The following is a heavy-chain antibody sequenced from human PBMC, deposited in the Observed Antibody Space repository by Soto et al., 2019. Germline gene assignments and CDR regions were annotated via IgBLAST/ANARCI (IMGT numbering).Heavy chain of an antibody. Sequence: TLSLTCTVSGGSISSYYWSWIRQPPGKGLELIGYIYYSGSTNYNPSLKGRVTISVDTSKNQFSLKLSSVTAADTAVYYCAKGISGYNALLDHWGQGTRVTVSS. V-gene: IGHV4-59*01. J-gene: IGHJ4*02. CDR3: AKGISGYNALLDH. D-gene: IGHD1-20*01. CDR2: IYYSGST. CDR1: GGSISSYY.